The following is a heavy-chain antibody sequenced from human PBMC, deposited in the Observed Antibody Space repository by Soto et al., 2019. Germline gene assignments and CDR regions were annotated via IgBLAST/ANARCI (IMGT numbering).Heavy chain of an antibody. CDR3: AREEGYDSSGYYIH. J-gene: IGHJ4*02. V-gene: IGHV3-33*01. CDR1: GFTFSSYG. D-gene: IGHD3-22*01. CDR2: IWYDGSNK. Sequence: QVQLVESGVGVLKPGRSLRLSCAASGFTFSSYGMHWVRQAPGKGLEWVAVIWYDGSNKYYADSVKGRFTISRDNSKNTLYLQMNSLRAEDTAVYYCAREEGYDSSGYYIHWGQGTLVTVSS.